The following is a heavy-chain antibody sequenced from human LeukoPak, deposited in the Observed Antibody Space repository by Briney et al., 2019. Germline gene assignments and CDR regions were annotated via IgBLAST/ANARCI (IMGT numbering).Heavy chain of an antibody. D-gene: IGHD3-9*01. CDR2: DSKTDGGTT. V-gene: IGHV3-15*04. Sequence: DSKTDGGTTDSAAPVKGRFTISRDDSKTTLYLQMNSLKTEDTGVYYCTTWIYNILTGYNGYWGQGTRVTVSS. J-gene: IGHJ4*02. CDR3: TTWIYNILTGYNGY.